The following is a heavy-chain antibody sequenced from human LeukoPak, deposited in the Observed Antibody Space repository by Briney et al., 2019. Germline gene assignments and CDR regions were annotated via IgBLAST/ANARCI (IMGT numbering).Heavy chain of an antibody. J-gene: IGHJ4*02. CDR3: ARGLSGVTGYTYGRGIDY. V-gene: IGHV3-7*01. CDR2: IKKDGSEK. D-gene: IGHD5-18*01. CDR1: GFIFSSYW. Sequence: GGSLRLSCAASGFIFSSYWMSWVRQAPGKGLEWVANIKKDGSEKYYVDSVKGRFTISRDNAKTSLYLQMNSLRAEDTAVYYCARGLSGVTGYTYGRGIDYWGQGTLVTVSS.